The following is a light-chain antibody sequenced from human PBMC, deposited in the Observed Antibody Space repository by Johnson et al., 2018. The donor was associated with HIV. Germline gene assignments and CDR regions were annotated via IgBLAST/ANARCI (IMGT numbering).Light chain of an antibody. Sequence: QSVLTQPPSVSAAPGQKVTISCSGSSSNIGNNYVSWYQQLPGTAPKLLIYDNNKRPSGIPDRFSGSKSGTSATLGITGLKTGDEADYYCGTWDSSLSAYVFVTGTKVTVL. V-gene: IGLV1-51*01. CDR1: SSNIGNNY. J-gene: IGLJ1*01. CDR3: GTWDSSLSAYV. CDR2: DNN.